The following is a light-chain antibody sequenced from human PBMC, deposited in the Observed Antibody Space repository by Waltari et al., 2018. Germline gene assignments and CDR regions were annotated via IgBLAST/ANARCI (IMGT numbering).Light chain of an antibody. V-gene: IGKV3-20*01. CDR2: GAS. CDR1: QSVSRA. CDR3: QHYVRLPVT. Sequence: EIVLTQSPGTLSLSPGERVTLSCRASQSVSRALAWYQQKPGQAPRLLIYGASNRATGIPDRFSGSGSGTDFSLTIRRLEPEDLAVYYCQHYVRLPVTFGQGTKVEIK. J-gene: IGKJ1*01.